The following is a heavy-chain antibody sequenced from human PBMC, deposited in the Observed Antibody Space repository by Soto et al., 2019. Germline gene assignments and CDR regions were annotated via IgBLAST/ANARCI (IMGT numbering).Heavy chain of an antibody. V-gene: IGHV3-23*01. D-gene: IGHD2-15*01. CDR2: ISGSGGST. J-gene: IGHJ4*02. CDR3: AKTHIVVVVAANLDY. Sequence: EVQLLESGGGLVQPGGSLRLSCAASGFTFSSYAMSWVRHAPGKGLEWVSAISGSGGSTYYADSVKGRFTISRDNSKNTLYLQMNSLRAEDTAVYYCAKTHIVVVVAANLDYWGQGTLVTVSS. CDR1: GFTFSSYA.